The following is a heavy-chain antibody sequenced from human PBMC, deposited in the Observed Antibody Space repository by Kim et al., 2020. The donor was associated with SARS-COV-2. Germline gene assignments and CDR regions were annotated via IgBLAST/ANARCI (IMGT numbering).Heavy chain of an antibody. CDR3: ARDGSSGWYVQFDY. V-gene: IGHV3-21*01. J-gene: IGHJ4*02. D-gene: IGHD6-19*01. Sequence: EDSVKGRFTISRDNAKNSLYLQMNSLRAEDTAVYYCARDGSSGWYVQFDYWGQGTLVTVSS.